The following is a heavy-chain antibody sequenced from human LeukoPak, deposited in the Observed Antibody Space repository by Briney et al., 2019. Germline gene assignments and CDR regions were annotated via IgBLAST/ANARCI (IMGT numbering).Heavy chain of an antibody. CDR1: GDSVSSNSAA. D-gene: IGHD3-10*01. Sequence: SQTLSLTCAISGDSVSSNSAAWHWIRQSPSRGLEWLGRTYYRSKWYNDYAVSVKSRITINPDTSKNQFSLQLNSVTAADTAVYYCAREANYYGSGSYFEGTFDYWGQGSLVTVSS. CDR3: AREANYYGSGSYFEGTFDY. V-gene: IGHV6-1*01. CDR2: TYYRSKWYN. J-gene: IGHJ4*02.